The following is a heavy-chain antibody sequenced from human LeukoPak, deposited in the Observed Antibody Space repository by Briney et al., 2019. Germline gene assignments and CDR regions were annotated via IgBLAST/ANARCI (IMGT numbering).Heavy chain of an antibody. CDR1: GGTFSSYA. CDR2: IIPIFGTA. Sequence: SVKVSCKASGGTFSSYAISWVRQAPGQGLEWMGGIIPIFGTANYAQKFQGRVTITADESTSTAYMELSSLRSEDTAVYYCASPRGTSYYDSSGYLPFDYWGQGTLVTVSS. V-gene: IGHV1-69*13. J-gene: IGHJ4*02. D-gene: IGHD3-22*01. CDR3: ASPRGTSYYDSSGYLPFDY.